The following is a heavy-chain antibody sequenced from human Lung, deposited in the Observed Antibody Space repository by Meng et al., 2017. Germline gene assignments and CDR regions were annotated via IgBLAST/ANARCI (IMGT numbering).Heavy chain of an antibody. CDR1: GYTFNRYY. J-gene: IGHJ4*02. D-gene: IGHD4-17*01. CDR3: ARGAYGDYEIDY. V-gene: IGHV1-46*02. Sequence: ASVKVSCKPSGYTFNRYYIHWVRQAPGQGLEWMGLINPTGDNTTYTQRFQGRLTMTRDMSTSTAYMELSSLRSEDTAVYYCARGAYGDYEIDYWGQGTLVTVSS. CDR2: INPTGDNT.